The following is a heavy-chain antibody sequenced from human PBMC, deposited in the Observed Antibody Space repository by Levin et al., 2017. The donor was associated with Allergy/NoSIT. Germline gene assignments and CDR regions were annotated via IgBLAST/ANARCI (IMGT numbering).Heavy chain of an antibody. Sequence: GESLKISCAASGFTFSSYAMSWVRQAPGKGLEWVSALSGSGGSTYFADPVKGRFTISRDNSKNTLYLQMNSLRAEDTAVYYCGKDWGFYGDYSDYWGQGTLVTVAS. CDR2: LSGSGGST. CDR3: GKDWGFYGDYSDY. V-gene: IGHV3-23*01. CDR1: GFTFSSYA. D-gene: IGHD3-16*01. J-gene: IGHJ4*02.